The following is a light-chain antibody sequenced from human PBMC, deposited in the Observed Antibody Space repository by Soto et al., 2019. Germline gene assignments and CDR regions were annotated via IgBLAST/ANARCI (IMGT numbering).Light chain of an antibody. CDR2: GAS. V-gene: IGKV3-15*01. Sequence: EVVMTQSPATLSVSPGERATLSCRASQSISSNLAWYQQKPGQAPRLLIYGASTRASGISARFSGSGSGTDFTLTISSLQSEDVAVYYCQQYDNWPPWTFGEGTKVDIK. CDR1: QSISSN. CDR3: QQYDNWPPWT. J-gene: IGKJ1*01.